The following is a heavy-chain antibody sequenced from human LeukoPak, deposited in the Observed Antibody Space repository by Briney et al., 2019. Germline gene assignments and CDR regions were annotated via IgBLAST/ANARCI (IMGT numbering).Heavy chain of an antibody. CDR2: IYYSGST. CDR3: ARMPGGISDHYYYYYYMDV. J-gene: IGHJ6*03. Sequence: KTSETLSLSCTVSGGSISSYYWGWIRQPPGKGLEWIGSIYYSGSTYYNPSLKSRVTISVDTSKNQFSLKLSSVTAADTAVYYCARMPGGISDHYYYYYYMDVWGKGTTVTVSS. CDR1: GGSISSYY. D-gene: IGHD4-23*01. V-gene: IGHV4-39*01.